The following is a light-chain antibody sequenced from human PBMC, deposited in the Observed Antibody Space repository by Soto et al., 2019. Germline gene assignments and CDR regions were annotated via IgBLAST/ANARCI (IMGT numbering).Light chain of an antibody. V-gene: IGLV2-14*03. CDR1: SSDVGGSDY. CDR2: NVS. Sequence: QSALTQPASVSGSPGQSITISCTGTSSDVGGSDYVSWYQQHPGKAPKLMIYNVSNRPSGVSDRLSGSKSGNTASLTISGLQAEDEADYYCSSSYTITRTVLFGGATKVTVL. J-gene: IGLJ2*01. CDR3: SSSYTITRTVL.